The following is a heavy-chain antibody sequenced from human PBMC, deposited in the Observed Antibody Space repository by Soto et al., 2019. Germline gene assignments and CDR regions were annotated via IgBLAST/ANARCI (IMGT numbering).Heavy chain of an antibody. V-gene: IGHV3-30*18. CDR1: GFTYSSYG. Sequence: PGGSLRLSCAASGFTYSSYGMHWVRQAPGKGLEWVAVISYDGSNKYYADSVKGRFTISRDNSKNTLYLQMNSLRAEDTAVYYCAKGEGGLRYFDWLSYFDYWGQGT. CDR2: ISYDGSNK. CDR3: AKGEGGLRYFDWLSYFDY. D-gene: IGHD3-9*01. J-gene: IGHJ4*02.